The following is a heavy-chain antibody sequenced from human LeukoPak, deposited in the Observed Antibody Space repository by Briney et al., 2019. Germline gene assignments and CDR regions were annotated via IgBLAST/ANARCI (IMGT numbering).Heavy chain of an antibody. V-gene: IGHV4-59*01. CDR2: IYYSGST. D-gene: IGHD3-3*01. CDR3: ARGYYDFWSGYSPYYYYYMDV. J-gene: IGHJ6*03. CDR1: GGSISTYY. Sequence: PSETLSLTCTVSGGSISTYYWSWIRQPPGKGLEWIGYIYYSGSTNYNPSLKSRVTMSVDTSKNQFSLKLSSVAAADTAVYYCARGYYDFWSGYSPYYYYYMDVWGKGTTVTVSS.